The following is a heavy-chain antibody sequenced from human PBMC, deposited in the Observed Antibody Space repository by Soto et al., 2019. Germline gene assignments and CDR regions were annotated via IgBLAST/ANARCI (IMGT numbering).Heavy chain of an antibody. CDR2: VSKSGNTK. CDR1: GFSFGDYY. J-gene: IGHJ4*02. CDR3: VRAPTVIVGPSPFDY. V-gene: IGHV3-11*01. D-gene: IGHD2-21*01. Sequence: GGSLRLSCAASGFSFGDYYMSWIRQAPGKGLEWISTVSKSGNTKYHADSVRGRFTISRDNSKDSLYLQMYSLTAEDAAIYYCVRAPTVIVGPSPFDYWGQGALVTVSS.